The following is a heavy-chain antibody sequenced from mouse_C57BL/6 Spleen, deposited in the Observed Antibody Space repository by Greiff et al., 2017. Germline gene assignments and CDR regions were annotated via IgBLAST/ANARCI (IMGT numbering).Heavy chain of an antibody. CDR2: IDPSDSET. J-gene: IGHJ2*01. CDR1: GYTFTSYW. CDR3: ARALYYDYDERDY. V-gene: IGHV1-52*01. D-gene: IGHD2-4*01. Sequence: QVQLQQPGAELVRPGSSVKLSCKASGYTFTSYWMHWVKQRPIQGLEWIGNIDPSDSETHYNQKFKDKATLTVDKSSSTAYMQLSSLTSEDSAVYYCARALYYDYDERDYWGQGTTLTVSS.